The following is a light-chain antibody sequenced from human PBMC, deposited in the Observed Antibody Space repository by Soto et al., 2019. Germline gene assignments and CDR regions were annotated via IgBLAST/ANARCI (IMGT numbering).Light chain of an antibody. V-gene: IGLV2-14*01. CDR3: SSFSSSSTLYV. J-gene: IGLJ1*01. CDR1: SSDVGGHHY. Sequence: HSVLTQPASVSGSPGQSITISCTGTSSDVGGHHYVSWYQQHPGKAPKVIIYEVSDRPSGVSHRFSGSKSGNTASLTISGLQAEDEADYYCSSFSSSSTLYVFGTGTKVTVL. CDR2: EVS.